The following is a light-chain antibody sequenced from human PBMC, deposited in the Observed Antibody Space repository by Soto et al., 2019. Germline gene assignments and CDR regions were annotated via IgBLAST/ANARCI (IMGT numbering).Light chain of an antibody. J-gene: IGKJ3*01. CDR2: GET. V-gene: IGKV3-15*01. CDR1: QSVGSH. CDR3: QQYNSWPPT. Sequence: EIVMTQSPATLSVSPGERATLSCRASQSVGSHLAWYQQKPGQGPRLLISGETTRATGIPARFSGSGSGTEFTLTISSLQSEDSAVYHCQQYNSWPPTFGPGTKVDIK.